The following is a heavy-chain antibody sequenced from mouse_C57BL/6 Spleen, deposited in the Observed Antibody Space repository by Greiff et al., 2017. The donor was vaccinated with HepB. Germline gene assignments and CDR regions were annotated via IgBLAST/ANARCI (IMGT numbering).Heavy chain of an antibody. D-gene: IGHD1-1*01. Sequence: EVMLVESGGDLVKPGGSLKLSCAASGFTFSSYGMSWVRQTPDKRLEWVATISSGGSYTYYPDSVKGRFTISRDNAKNTLYLQMSSLKSEDTAMYYCARHKTTVVAEGMDYWGQGTSVTVSS. V-gene: IGHV5-6*01. J-gene: IGHJ4*01. CDR3: ARHKTTVVAEGMDY. CDR2: ISSGGSYT. CDR1: GFTFSSYG.